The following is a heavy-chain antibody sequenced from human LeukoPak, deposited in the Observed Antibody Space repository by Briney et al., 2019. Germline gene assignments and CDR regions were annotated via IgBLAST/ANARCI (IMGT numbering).Heavy chain of an antibody. CDR3: ARQIASAGTAGFDL. D-gene: IGHD6-13*01. V-gene: IGHV4-4*07. J-gene: IGHJ4*02. CDR2: IYSAGST. CDR1: GGSISSYY. Sequence: KASETLSLTCTVSGGSISSYYWSWIRQPAAKGLEWIGRIYSAGSTNYNPSLKSRVTMSVDTSKNQFSLRLRSVTAADTAVYYCARQIASAGTAGFDLWGQGALVTVSS.